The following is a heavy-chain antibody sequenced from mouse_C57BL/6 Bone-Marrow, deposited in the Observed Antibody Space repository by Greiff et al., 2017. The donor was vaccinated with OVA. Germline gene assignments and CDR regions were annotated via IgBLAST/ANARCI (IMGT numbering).Heavy chain of an antibody. V-gene: IGHV14-4*01. CDR3: ATRAMDY. J-gene: IGHJ4*01. Sequence: EVQLQQSGAELVRPGASVKLSCTASGFNIKDDYMHWVKQRPEQGLEWIGWIDPENGDTEYASKFQGKATITPDTSSNTAYLQLSSLTSEDTAVYYGATRAMDYWGQGTSVTVSS. CDR1: GFNIKDDY. CDR2: IDPENGDT.